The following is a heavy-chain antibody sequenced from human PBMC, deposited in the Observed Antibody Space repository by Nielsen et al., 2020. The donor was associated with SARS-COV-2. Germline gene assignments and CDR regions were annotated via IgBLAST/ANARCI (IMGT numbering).Heavy chain of an antibody. CDR2: INSDGSST. J-gene: IGHJ3*01. D-gene: IGHD4-23*01. Sequence: GESLKISCAASGFTFSSYWMHWVRQAPGKGLVWVSRINSDGSSTSYADSVKGRFVVSRDNSKGTLFLQMSSLRADDTAVYYCAKSRADGGNSGRAFDVWGQGALVTVSS. V-gene: IGHV3-74*01. CDR3: AKSRADGGNSGRAFDV. CDR1: GFTFSSYW.